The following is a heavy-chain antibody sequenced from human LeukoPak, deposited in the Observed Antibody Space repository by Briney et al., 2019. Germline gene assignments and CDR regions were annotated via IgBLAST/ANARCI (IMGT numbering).Heavy chain of an antibody. CDR1: GGSFSGYY. J-gene: IGHJ4*02. V-gene: IGHV4-34*01. CDR2: INHSGST. D-gene: IGHD2-2*01. Sequence: SETLSLTCAVYGGSFSGYYWSWIRQPPGKGLEWVGEINHSGSTNYNPSLKSRVTISADTSKNQFSLKLSSVTAADTAVYYCAREPLGYCSSTSCYYFDYWGQGTLVTVSS. CDR3: AREPLGYCSSTSCYYFDY.